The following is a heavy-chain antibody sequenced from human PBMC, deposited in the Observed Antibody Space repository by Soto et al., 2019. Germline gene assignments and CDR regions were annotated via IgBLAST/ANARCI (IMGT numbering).Heavy chain of an antibody. J-gene: IGHJ5*01. Sequence: ASVKVSCKASGGTFGNWGISWLRQAPGQGLEWMGGTIPIFDTPHSAEKFRDRLTITADATSTAYMELTSLSSEDTATYYCARDREDGSGTKYNWFDSWGQGTLVTVSS. V-gene: IGHV1-69*13. CDR1: GGTFGNWG. D-gene: IGHD3-10*01. CDR2: TIPIFDTP. CDR3: ARDREDGSGTKYNWFDS.